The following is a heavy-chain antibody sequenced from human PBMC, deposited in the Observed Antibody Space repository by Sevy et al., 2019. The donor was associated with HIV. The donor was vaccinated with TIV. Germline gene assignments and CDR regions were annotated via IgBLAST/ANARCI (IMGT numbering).Heavy chain of an antibody. J-gene: IGHJ6*02. Sequence: GGSLRLSCAASGFAFSNYYAMYWVRQAPGKGVKWVALISYDGNDKYYADSVKGRFTMNSLTAEDTAVYYCARPRANYVDNYFFYAMDVWGQGTTVTVSS. CDR3: YAMDV. CDR2: ISYDGNDK. D-gene: IGHD4-17*01. V-gene: IGHV3-30-3*01. CDR1: GFAFSNYYA.